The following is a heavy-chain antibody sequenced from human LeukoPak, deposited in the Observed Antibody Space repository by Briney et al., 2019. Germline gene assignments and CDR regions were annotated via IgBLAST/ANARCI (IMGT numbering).Heavy chain of an antibody. Sequence: PGGSLRLSCAASGCSFSSYAVSWVRQAPGTGLEWVSGISDGGSRTYYADSVKGRFTISSDDSKNTLYLQMNSLRAEDTAVYYCAKVQLGIGVDYWGQGTLVTVSS. J-gene: IGHJ4*02. D-gene: IGHD7-27*01. V-gene: IGHV3-23*01. CDR2: ISDGGSRT. CDR1: GCSFSSYA. CDR3: AKVQLGIGVDY.